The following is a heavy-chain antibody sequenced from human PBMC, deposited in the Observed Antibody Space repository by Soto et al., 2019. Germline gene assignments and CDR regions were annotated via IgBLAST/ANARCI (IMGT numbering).Heavy chain of an antibody. CDR1: GYTFTSYA. D-gene: IGHD5-18*01. J-gene: IGHJ4*02. CDR3: ARGLNGYLYYFDY. Sequence: QVQLVQSGAEVKKPGASVKVSCKASGYTFTSYAMHWVRQATGKRLEWMGGLNAGNGNTKYSQKFPGRVTINRDTSASTADMELSSLRSEDTAVYYCARGLNGYLYYFDYWGQGTLVTVSS. V-gene: IGHV1-3*01. CDR2: LNAGNGNT.